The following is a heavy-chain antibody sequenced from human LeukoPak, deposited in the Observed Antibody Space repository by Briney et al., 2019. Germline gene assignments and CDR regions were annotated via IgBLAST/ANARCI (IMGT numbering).Heavy chain of an antibody. CDR1: GGTFSSYA. CDR2: IIPILGIA. V-gene: IGHV1-69*04. Sequence: ASVKVSCKASGGTFSSYAISWVRQAPGQGLEWMGRIIPILGIANYAQKFQGRVTITADKSTSTAYMELSSLRSEDTAVYYCARGPTTVVTPGNFDYWGQGTLVTVSS. CDR3: ARGPTTVVTPGNFDY. J-gene: IGHJ4*02. D-gene: IGHD4-23*01.